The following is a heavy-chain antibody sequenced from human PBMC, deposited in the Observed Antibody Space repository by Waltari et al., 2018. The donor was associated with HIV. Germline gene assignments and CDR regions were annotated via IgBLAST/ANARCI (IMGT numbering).Heavy chain of an antibody. V-gene: IGHV3-23*01. D-gene: IGHD4-17*01. CDR1: VFSFTEFS. CDR3: AKTVPTVTSIFEGFDV. Sequence: QLLESGGGLVTPGGSLRLSCLASVFSFTEFSMNWFRQAPGEGLEWLSSISGSGGNKYYADSVKGRISISRENSQNTVYLQINSLRVDDTATYYCAKTVPTVTSIFEGFDVWGQGAMVIVSS. J-gene: IGHJ3*01. CDR2: ISGSGGNK.